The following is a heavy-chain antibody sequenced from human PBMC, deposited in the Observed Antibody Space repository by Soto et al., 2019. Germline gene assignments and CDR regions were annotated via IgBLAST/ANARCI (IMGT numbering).Heavy chain of an antibody. V-gene: IGHV3-23*01. CDR2: ISIGGDST. D-gene: IGHD1-26*01. CDR1: GFTFSNYA. J-gene: IGHJ4*02. Sequence: GGSLRLSCAASGFTFSNYAMTWVRQAPGKGLEWVSAISIGGDSTYYADSVKGRFTISRDKSKNTLYLQMNGLRAEDTAVYYCAKGRQWELPIDSWGQGALVTVSS. CDR3: AKGRQWELPIDS.